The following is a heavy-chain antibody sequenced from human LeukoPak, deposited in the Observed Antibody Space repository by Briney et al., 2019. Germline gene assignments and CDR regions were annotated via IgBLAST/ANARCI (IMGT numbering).Heavy chain of an antibody. J-gene: IGHJ5*02. Sequence: PSETLSLTCTVSGGSISSGSYYWSWIRQPAGKGLEWIGRIYTSGSTNYNPSLKSRVTISVDTSKNQFSLKLSSVTAADTAVYYCARERWLQFSDWFDPWGQGTLVTVSS. CDR1: GGSISSGSYY. CDR2: IYTSGST. CDR3: ARERWLQFSDWFDP. D-gene: IGHD5-24*01. V-gene: IGHV4-61*02.